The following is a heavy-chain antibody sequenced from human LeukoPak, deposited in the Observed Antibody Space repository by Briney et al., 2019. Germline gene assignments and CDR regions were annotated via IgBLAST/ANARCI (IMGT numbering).Heavy chain of an antibody. CDR1: GASISTRSNY. CDR3: VRDYGDYARQYYYGMDV. CDR2: IYYSGST. J-gene: IGHJ6*02. Sequence: SETLSLTCTVSGASISTRSNYWGWIRQPPGKGLEWIGSIYYSGSTYFNPSLQSRVTLSVDTSNSQFFLKLNSVTAADTAVYYCVRDYGDYARQYYYGMDVWGQGTTVTVSS. V-gene: IGHV4-39*01. D-gene: IGHD4-17*01.